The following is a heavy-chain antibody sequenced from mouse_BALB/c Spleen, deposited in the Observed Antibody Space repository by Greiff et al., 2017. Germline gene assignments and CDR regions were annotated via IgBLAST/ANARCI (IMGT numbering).Heavy chain of an antibody. V-gene: IGHV1-4*01. Sequence: QVQLQQSGAELARPGASVKMSCKASGYTFTSYTMHWVKQRPGQGLEWIGYINPSSGYTNYNQKFKDKATLTADKSSSTAYMQLSSLTSEDSAVYYCARSFDYDLAWFAYWGQGTLVTVSA. CDR2: INPSSGYT. D-gene: IGHD2-4*01. J-gene: IGHJ3*01. CDR1: GYTFTSYT. CDR3: ARSFDYDLAWFAY.